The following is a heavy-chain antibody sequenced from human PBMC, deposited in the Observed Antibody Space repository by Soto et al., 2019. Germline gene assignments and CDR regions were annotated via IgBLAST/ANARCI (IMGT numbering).Heavy chain of an antibody. CDR2: ISYDGSNK. CDR1: GFTFSSYA. CDR3: AREVVVAARVFDY. V-gene: IGHV3-30-3*01. J-gene: IGHJ4*02. D-gene: IGHD2-15*01. Sequence: PGGSLRLSCAASGFTFSSYAMHWVRQAPGKGLEWVAVISYDGSNKYYADSVKGRFTISRDNSKNTLYLQVNSLRAEDTAVYYCAREVVVAARVFDYWGQGTLVTVSS.